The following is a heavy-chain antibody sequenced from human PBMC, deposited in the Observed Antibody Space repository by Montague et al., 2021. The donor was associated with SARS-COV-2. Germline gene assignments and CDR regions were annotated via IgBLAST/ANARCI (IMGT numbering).Heavy chain of an antibody. CDR3: ARATSVRGAVGWFDP. D-gene: IGHD3-10*01. V-gene: IGHV4-59*11. Sequence: SETLSLTCTVSGGSISSHFWSFIRQPPGKGLEWIGYINSNGGTNDNPSLRSRLTTSVDTSKNQFSLQLRSMTPADTAVYFCARATSVRGAVGWFDPWGQGIMVTVSS. CDR2: INSNGGT. J-gene: IGHJ5*02. CDR1: GGSISSHF.